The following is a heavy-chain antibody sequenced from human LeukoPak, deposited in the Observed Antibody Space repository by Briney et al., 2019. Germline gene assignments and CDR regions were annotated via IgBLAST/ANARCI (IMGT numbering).Heavy chain of an antibody. CDR3: ATNSGYDWGLDY. CDR2: ISSSSSYI. Sequence: GGSLRLSCAASGFTFSSYSMNWVRQAPGKGLEWVSSISSSSSYIYYADSVKGRFTISRDNSKNTLYLQMNSLRAEDTAVYYCATNSGYDWGLDYWGQGTLVTVSS. D-gene: IGHD5-12*01. J-gene: IGHJ4*02. V-gene: IGHV3-21*01. CDR1: GFTFSSYS.